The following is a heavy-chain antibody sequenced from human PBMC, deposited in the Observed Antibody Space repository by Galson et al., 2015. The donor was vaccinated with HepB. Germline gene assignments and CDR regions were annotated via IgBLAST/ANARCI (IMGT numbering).Heavy chain of an antibody. Sequence: CKASGYTFTSYGLSWVRQAPGQGLEWMGWISANNGNTNYAQKVQGRVTLTTDTSTNTAYMELRSVRSDDTAVYYCARDGGTMEANDAFDIWGQGTMVTVSS. CDR2: ISANNGNT. J-gene: IGHJ3*02. CDR1: GYTFTSYG. CDR3: ARDGGTMEANDAFDI. D-gene: IGHD4/OR15-4a*01. V-gene: IGHV1-18*04.